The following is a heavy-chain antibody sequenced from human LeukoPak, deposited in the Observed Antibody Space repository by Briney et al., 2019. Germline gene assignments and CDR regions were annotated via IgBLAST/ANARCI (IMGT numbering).Heavy chain of an antibody. CDR2: IIPILGIA. CDR3: ASPGGPGAY. V-gene: IGHV1-69*04. Sequence: SVKVYCKASGGTFSSYAISWVRQAPGQGLEWMGRIIPILGIANYAQKFQGRVTITADKSTSTAYMELSSLRSEDTAVYYCASPGGPGAYWGQGTLVTVSS. J-gene: IGHJ4*02. CDR1: GGTFSSYA. D-gene: IGHD1-26*01.